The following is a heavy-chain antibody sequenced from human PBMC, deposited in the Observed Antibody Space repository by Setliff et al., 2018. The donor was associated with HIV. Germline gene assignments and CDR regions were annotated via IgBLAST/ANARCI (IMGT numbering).Heavy chain of an antibody. CDR3: ARGIVGATSIDY. V-gene: IGHV4-59*11. CDR1: GGSISSHY. CDR2: IYYSGST. Sequence: PSETLSLTCTVSGGSISSHYWSWIRQPPGKGLEWIGSIYYSGSTNYNPSLKSRVTISVDTSKNQFSLKLSSVTAADTAVYYCARGIVGATSIDYWGQGTLVTVSS. D-gene: IGHD1-26*01. J-gene: IGHJ4*02.